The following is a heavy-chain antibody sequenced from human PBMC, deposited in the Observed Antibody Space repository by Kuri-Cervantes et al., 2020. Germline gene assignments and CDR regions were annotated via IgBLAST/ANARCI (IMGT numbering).Heavy chain of an antibody. J-gene: IGHJ3*02. D-gene: IGHD3-10*01. V-gene: IGHV3-30*19. CDR2: ISYDGSNK. CDR3: ARQSLLLAAFDI. Sequence: GESLKISCAASGFTFSSYGMHWVRQAPGKGLEWVEVISYDGSNKYYADSVKGRFTISRDNSKNTLYLQMNSLRAEDTAVYYCARQSLLLAAFDIWGQGTMVTVSS. CDR1: GFTFSSYG.